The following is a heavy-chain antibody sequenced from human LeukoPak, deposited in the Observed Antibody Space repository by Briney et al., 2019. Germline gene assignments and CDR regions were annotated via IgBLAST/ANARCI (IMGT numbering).Heavy chain of an antibody. D-gene: IGHD1-26*01. CDR3: ARNYGVGATGDFDY. CDR1: GYTFTSYA. V-gene: IGHV1-3*01. J-gene: IGHJ4*02. Sequence: ASVKVSCKASGYTFTSYAMHWVRQAPGQRLEWVGWINAGNGNTKYSQKFQGRVTITRDTSASTAYMELSSLRSEDTAVYYCARNYGVGATGDFDYWGQGTLVTVSS. CDR2: INAGNGNT.